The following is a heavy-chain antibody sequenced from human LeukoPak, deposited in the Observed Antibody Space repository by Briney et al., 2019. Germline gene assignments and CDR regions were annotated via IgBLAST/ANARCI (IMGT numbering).Heavy chain of an antibody. Sequence: GGSLRLSCAASGFTFSSYVMHWVRQAPGKGLEWVAVISSDGSNKYYADSVRGRFTISRDNSKNTLYLQINSLTAEDTAVYYCARDGPDIAVAGYFDYWGQGTLLTVSS. CDR1: GFTFSSYV. D-gene: IGHD6-19*01. J-gene: IGHJ4*02. CDR2: ISSDGSNK. V-gene: IGHV3-30-3*01. CDR3: ARDGPDIAVAGYFDY.